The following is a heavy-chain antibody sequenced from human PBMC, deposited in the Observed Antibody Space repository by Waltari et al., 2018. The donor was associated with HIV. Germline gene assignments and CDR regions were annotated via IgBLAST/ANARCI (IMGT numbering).Heavy chain of an antibody. Sequence: QVQLVQSGAEGKKPGASVKVPCTASGYTFTSYGISWVRQAPGQGLEWLGWISAYNGNTNYAQKLQARGTMTTDTSTSTAYMELRSLRSDDTAVYYCARDKGLWFGELLGDYWGQGTLVTVSS. CDR3: ARDKGLWFGELLGDY. D-gene: IGHD3-10*01. CDR2: ISAYNGNT. V-gene: IGHV1-18*01. J-gene: IGHJ4*02. CDR1: GYTFTSYG.